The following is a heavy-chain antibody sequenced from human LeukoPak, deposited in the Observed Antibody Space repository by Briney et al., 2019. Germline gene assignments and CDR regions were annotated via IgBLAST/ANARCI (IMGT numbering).Heavy chain of an antibody. CDR3: AKATCSGGSCYRFDY. J-gene: IGHJ4*02. CDR2: VSGSGGDT. Sequence: GGSLRLSCAASGFTFSSYAMSWVRQAPGEGLEWVSAVSGSGGDTYYADSVKGRFTISRDNSKNTLYLQMNSLRAEDTAIYYCAKATCSGGSCYRFDYWGQGTLVTVSS. D-gene: IGHD2-15*01. V-gene: IGHV3-23*01. CDR1: GFTFSSYA.